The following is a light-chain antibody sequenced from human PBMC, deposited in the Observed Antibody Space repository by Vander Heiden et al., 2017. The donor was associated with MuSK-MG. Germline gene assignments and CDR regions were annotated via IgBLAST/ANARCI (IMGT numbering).Light chain of an antibody. CDR1: SLDIGKFDY. J-gene: IGLJ6*01. CDR3: SSYSGSGALL. CDR2: HKN. V-gene: IGLV2-14*03. Sequence: QSGLTQSASVSGSPGQSITLFCTGTSLDIGKFDYVSWYQHHPGKALKLLIYHKNYRPSGVSDRFSGSKSANTASLTISGLRAEDEAKYYCSSYSGSGALLFGGGTKVAV.